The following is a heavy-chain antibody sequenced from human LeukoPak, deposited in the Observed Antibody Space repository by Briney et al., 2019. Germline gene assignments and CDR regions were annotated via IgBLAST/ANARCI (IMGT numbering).Heavy chain of an antibody. CDR2: ISGSGGST. D-gene: IGHD3-10*01. CDR3: AKDTYYYGSGSPLWDY. V-gene: IGHV3-23*01. CDR1: GFTFSSYA. Sequence: GGPLRLSCAASGFTFSSYAMSWVRQAPGKGLEWVSAISGSGGSTYYADSVKGRFTISRDNSKNTLYLQMNSLRAEDTAVYYCAKDTYYYGSGSPLWDYWGQGTLVTVSS. J-gene: IGHJ4*02.